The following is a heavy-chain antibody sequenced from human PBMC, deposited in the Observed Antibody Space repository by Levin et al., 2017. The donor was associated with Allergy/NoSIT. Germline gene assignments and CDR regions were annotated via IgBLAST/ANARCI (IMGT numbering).Heavy chain of an antibody. D-gene: IGHD2/OR15-2a*01. CDR1: GFTFDDYG. Sequence: AGGSLRLSCAASGFTFDDYGMSWVRQAPGKGLEWVSGINWNGGSTGYADSVKGRLTISRDNAKNSLYLQMNSLRAADTALYHCARHRFTMNIHDGFDIWGQGTMVIVSS. CDR3: ARHRFTMNIHDGFDI. V-gene: IGHV3-20*01. CDR2: INWNGGST. J-gene: IGHJ3*02.